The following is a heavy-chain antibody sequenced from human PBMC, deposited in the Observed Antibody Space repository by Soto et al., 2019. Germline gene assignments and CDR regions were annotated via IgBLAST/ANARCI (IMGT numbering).Heavy chain of an antibody. CDR1: GFTFSSYA. J-gene: IGHJ6*02. Sequence: GGSLRLSCAASGFTFSSYAMSWARQAPGKGLEWVSAISGSGGSTYYADSVKGRFTISRDNSKNTLYLQMNSLRAEDTAVYYCAKEIYCSSTSCYLNYGMDVWGQGTTVTVSS. V-gene: IGHV3-23*01. CDR3: AKEIYCSSTSCYLNYGMDV. CDR2: ISGSGGST. D-gene: IGHD2-2*01.